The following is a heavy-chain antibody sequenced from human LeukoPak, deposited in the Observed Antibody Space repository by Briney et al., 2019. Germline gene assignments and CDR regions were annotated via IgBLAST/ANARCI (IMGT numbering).Heavy chain of an antibody. CDR1: GGSISSYY. CDR2: IYTSGST. D-gene: IGHD2-21*01. J-gene: IGHJ6*02. V-gene: IGHV4-4*07. CDR3: ARTIFYGMDV. Sequence: SETLSLPCTVSGGSISSYYWSWIRQPAGKGLEWIGRIYTSGSTNYSPSLKSRVTMSVEKSKNQFSLKLSSVTAADTAVYYCARTIFYGMDVWGQGTTVTVSS.